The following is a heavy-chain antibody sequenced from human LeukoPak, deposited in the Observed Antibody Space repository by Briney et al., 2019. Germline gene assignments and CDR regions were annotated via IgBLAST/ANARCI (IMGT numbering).Heavy chain of an antibody. CDR2: IKQDGSAK. V-gene: IGHV3-7*01. J-gene: IGHJ3*01. CDR3: ARAKPRMAPGAFYG. CDR1: GFTFGNYW. Sequence: GGSLRLSCAASGFTFGNYWMTWVRQAPGKGLAWVANIKQDGSAKYYMDSVKGRFTISRDNAKSFLYLEMNSLAADDTAVYYCARAKPRMAPGAFYGWGRGTVVAVSS. D-gene: IGHD2-8*01.